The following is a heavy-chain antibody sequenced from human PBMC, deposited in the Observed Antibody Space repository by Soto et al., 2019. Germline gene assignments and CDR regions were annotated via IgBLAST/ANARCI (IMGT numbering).Heavy chain of an antibody. CDR2: IYYSGST. Sequence: QVQLQESGPGLVKPSQTLSLTCTVSGGSISSGGYYWSWIRQHPGKGLEWIGYIYYSGSTYYNPSLKSGVTRSGDTSKNQFTRKLSSVTAADTAVYYCARYTTPVLRFLDRYGMDVWGQGTTVTVSS. CDR1: GGSISSGGYY. D-gene: IGHD3-3*01. J-gene: IGHJ6*02. V-gene: IGHV4-31*03. CDR3: ARYTTPVLRFLDRYGMDV.